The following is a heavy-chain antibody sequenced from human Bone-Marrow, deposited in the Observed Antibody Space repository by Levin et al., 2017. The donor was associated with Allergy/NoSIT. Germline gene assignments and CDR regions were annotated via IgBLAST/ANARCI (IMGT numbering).Heavy chain of an antibody. V-gene: IGHV3-30-3*01. Sequence: HAGGSLRLSCAASGVTLSDYAMHWVRQAPGKGPEWVASILYDGSNTYHADSVKGRFTISRDNSKNTLSLQMDSLRAEDTAVYHCASLTGHFGHSPNAYFSNNLDVWGQGTAVTVSS. CDR3: ASLTGHFGHSPNAYFSNNLDV. CDR2: ILYDGSNT. D-gene: IGHD3-9*01. J-gene: IGHJ6*02. CDR1: GVTLSDYA.